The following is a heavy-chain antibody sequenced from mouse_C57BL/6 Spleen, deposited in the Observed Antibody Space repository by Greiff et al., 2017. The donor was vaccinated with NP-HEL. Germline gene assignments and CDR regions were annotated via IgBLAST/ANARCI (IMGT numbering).Heavy chain of an antibody. D-gene: IGHD3-1*01. CDR2: IYPGDGDT. J-gene: IGHJ2*01. CDR3: ARQGARYYFDY. CDR1: GYAFSSSW. V-gene: IGHV1-82*01. Sequence: QVQLQQSGPELVKPGASVKISCKASGYAFSSSWMNWVKQRPGKGLEWIGRIYPGDGDTNYNGKFKGKATLTADKSYSTAYMPLSSLTSEDSAVYFFARQGARYYFDYWGQGTTLTVSS.